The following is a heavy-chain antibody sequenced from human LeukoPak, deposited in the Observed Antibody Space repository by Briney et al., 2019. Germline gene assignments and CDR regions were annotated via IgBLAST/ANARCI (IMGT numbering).Heavy chain of an antibody. CDR3: ARGDPFGDYVAAFDY. J-gene: IGHJ4*02. CDR1: GFTFSSYG. CDR2: IWYDGSNK. V-gene: IGHV3-33*01. D-gene: IGHD4-17*01. Sequence: GGSLRLSCAASGFTFSSYGMHWVRQAPGKGLEWVAVIWYDGSNKYYADSVKGRFTISRDNSKNTLYLQMNSLRAEDTAVYYCARGDPFGDYVAAFDYWGQGTLVTVSS.